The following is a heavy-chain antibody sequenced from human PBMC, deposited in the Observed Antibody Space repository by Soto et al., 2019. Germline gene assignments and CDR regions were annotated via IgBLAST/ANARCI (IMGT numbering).Heavy chain of an antibody. CDR3: AKEKARSGYYDSSGYYYYFDY. V-gene: IGHV3-30*18. D-gene: IGHD3-22*01. J-gene: IGHJ4*02. Sequence: GGSLRLSCAASGFTFSSYGMHWVRQAPGKGLEWVAVISYDGSNKYYADSVKGRFTISRDNSKNTLYLQMNSLRAEDTAVYYCAKEKARSGYYDSSGYYYYFDYWGQGTLVTVSS. CDR1: GFTFSSYG. CDR2: ISYDGSNK.